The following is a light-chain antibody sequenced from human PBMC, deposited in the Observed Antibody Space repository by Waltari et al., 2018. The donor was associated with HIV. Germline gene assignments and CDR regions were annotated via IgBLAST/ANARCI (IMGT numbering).Light chain of an antibody. V-gene: IGKV3D-15*01. Sequence: EIVMIQSPGTLSVSPGERATLSCRASESVNSNLAWYQQNPGQAPRLLIFGASTRATGIAARFSGSASGTEFTLTISRLQSEDFAVYYCQQYYKWPLTFGQGTRLEIK. CDR2: GAS. CDR1: ESVNSN. J-gene: IGKJ5*01. CDR3: QQYYKWPLT.